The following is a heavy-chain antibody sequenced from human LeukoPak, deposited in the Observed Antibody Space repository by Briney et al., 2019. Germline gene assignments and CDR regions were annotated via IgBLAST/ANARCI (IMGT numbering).Heavy chain of an antibody. CDR1: GGSFSGYY. CDR2: IYHSGST. CDR3: ARETDRRDIVVVPAVDY. Sequence: SETLSLTCAVYGGSFSGYYWSWIRQPPGKGLEWIGYIYHSGSTYYNPSLKSRVTISVDRSKNQFSLKLSSVTAADTAVYYCARETDRRDIVVVPAVDYWGQGTLVTVSS. V-gene: IGHV4-34*01. J-gene: IGHJ4*02. D-gene: IGHD2-2*01.